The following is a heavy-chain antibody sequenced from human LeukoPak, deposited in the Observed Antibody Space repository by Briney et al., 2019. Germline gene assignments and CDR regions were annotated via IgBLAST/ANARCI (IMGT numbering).Heavy chain of an antibody. Sequence: PSETLSLTCAVSGGSISSSNWWSWVRQSPGKGLEWIGEIYHSGSTNYNPSLKSRVTISVATSKNQFSLKLSSVTAADTAVYYCARDLRYCSGGSCRNWFDPWGQGTLVTVSS. CDR1: GGSISSSNW. J-gene: IGHJ5*02. CDR3: ARDLRYCSGGSCRNWFDP. D-gene: IGHD2-15*01. CDR2: IYHSGST. V-gene: IGHV4-4*02.